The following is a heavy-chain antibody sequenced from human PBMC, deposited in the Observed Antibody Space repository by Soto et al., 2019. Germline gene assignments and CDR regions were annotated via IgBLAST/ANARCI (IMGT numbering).Heavy chain of an antibody. CDR2: ISGSGGST. CDR3: AKGSGNVVVVAATGY. D-gene: IGHD2-15*01. CDR1: GFTFSSYA. J-gene: IGHJ4*02. V-gene: IGHV3-23*01. Sequence: PGGSLRLSCAASGFTFSSYAMSWVRQAPGKGLEWVSAISGSGGSTYYADSVKGRFTISRDNSKNTLYLQMNSLRAEDTAVYYCAKGSGNVVVVAATGYWGQGTQVTVSS.